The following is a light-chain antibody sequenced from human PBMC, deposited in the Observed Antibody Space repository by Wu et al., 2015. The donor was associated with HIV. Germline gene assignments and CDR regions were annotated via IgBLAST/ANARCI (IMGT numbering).Light chain of an antibody. CDR3: LQDYSYPEIS. CDR1: QAIRND. Sequence: AIQMTQSPSSLSASVGDRVTITCRASQAIRNDLGWYQQRPGKAPKLLIYAASNLESGVPSRFSGSGSGTDFTLTISSLQPEDFATYYCLQDYSYPEISFGGGTKVEIK. CDR2: AAS. V-gene: IGKV1-6*01. J-gene: IGKJ4*01.